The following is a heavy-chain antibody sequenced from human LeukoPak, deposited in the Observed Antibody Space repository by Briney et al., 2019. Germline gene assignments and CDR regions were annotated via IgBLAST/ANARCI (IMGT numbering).Heavy chain of an antibody. D-gene: IGHD3-10*01. CDR3: AKDLRSSGDAFDI. CDR2: IRYDGSNK. V-gene: IGHV3-30*02. J-gene: IGHJ3*02. CDR1: GFTFSSYG. Sequence: QSGGSLRLSCAASGFTFSSYGMHWVRQAPGKGLEWVAFIRYDGSNKYYADSVKGRFTISRDNSKNTLYLQMNSLRAEDTAVYYCAKDLRSSGDAFDIWGQGTMVTVSS.